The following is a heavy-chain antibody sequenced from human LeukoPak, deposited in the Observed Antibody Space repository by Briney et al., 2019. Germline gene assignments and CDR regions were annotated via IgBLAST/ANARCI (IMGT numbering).Heavy chain of an antibody. V-gene: IGHV1-69*13. CDR2: ITPIFGTA. J-gene: IGHJ4*02. CDR3: ARGPITTRSHFDY. CDR1: GGTFSSYA. Sequence: SVKVSCKASGGTFSSYAINWVRQAPGQGLEWMGGITPIFGTANYAQKFQGRVTITADEPTSTAYMELSSLRSEDTAVYYCARGPITTRSHFDYWGQGTLVTVSS. D-gene: IGHD3-22*01.